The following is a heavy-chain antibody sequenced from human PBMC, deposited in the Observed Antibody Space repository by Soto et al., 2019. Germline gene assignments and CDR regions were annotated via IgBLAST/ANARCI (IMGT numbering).Heavy chain of an antibody. CDR1: GLKFSDAW. Sequence: EVQLVESGGGLVKPGDSLRLSCVVSGLKFSDAWMNWVRQAPGKGLEWVGRIKSKGGGETKAYAAPVKGRFAISRDDSRDTLYLQMNSLKTEDTAVYYCAWDNSGRFRTDHWGQGTLVTVSS. CDR2: IKSKGGGETK. D-gene: IGHD1-26*01. V-gene: IGHV3-15*07. J-gene: IGHJ4*02. CDR3: AWDNSGRFRTDH.